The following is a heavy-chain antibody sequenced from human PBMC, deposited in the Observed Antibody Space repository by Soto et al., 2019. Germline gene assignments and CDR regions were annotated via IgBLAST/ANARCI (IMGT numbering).Heavy chain of an antibody. V-gene: IGHV3-15*01. Sequence: EVQLVESGGDLVKPGGSLRLSCAASEFTFANAWISWVRQAPGKGLEWVGRSKSKADGGTTDYAAPVKGRFTISRDESQNTLYLQMNSLNAEDTAVYYCTSLYYGHWGQGTLVTVSS. CDR1: EFTFANAW. CDR3: TSLYYGH. CDR2: SKSKADGGTT. D-gene: IGHD4-17*01. J-gene: IGHJ4*02.